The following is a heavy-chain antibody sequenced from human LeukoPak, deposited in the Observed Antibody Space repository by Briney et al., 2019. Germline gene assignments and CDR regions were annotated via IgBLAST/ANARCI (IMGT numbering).Heavy chain of an antibody. CDR2: IYHSGRT. V-gene: IGHV4-38-2*01. J-gene: IGHJ4*02. CDR3: ARGVPPDY. Sequence: SETLSLTCAVSDYSISSDYYWDWIRQPPGKGLEWIGSIYHSGRTYYNPSLKSRVTISVDTSKNQFSLNLSSVTAADTAVYYCARGVPPDYWGRGTLVTVSS. D-gene: IGHD2-8*01. CDR1: DYSISSDYY.